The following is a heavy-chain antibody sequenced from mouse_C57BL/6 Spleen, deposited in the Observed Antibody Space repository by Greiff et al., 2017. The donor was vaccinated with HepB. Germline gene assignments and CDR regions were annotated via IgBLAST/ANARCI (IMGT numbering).Heavy chain of an antibody. D-gene: IGHD2-3*01. Sequence: QVQLQQSGPELVKPGASVKISCKASGYAFSSSWMNWVKQRPGKGLEWIGRIYPGDGDTNYNGKFKGKATLTADKSSSTAYMQLSSLTSEDSAVYFCASLDGYNRYVDVWGTGTTVTVSS. CDR2: IYPGDGDT. CDR3: ASLDGYNRYVDV. CDR1: GYAFSSSW. J-gene: IGHJ1*03. V-gene: IGHV1-82*01.